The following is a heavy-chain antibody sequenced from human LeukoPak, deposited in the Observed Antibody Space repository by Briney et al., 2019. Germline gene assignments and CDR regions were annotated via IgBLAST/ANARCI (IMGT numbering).Heavy chain of an antibody. CDR3: ARAYRGYSSGWYSGGPAY. CDR1: GFTFSSYA. CDR2: ISYDGSNK. D-gene: IGHD6-19*01. Sequence: GRSLRLSCAASGFTFSSYAMHWVRQAPGKGLEWVAVISYDGSNKYYEDSVKGRFTISRDNSKNTLYLQMNSLRAEDTAVYYCARAYRGYSSGWYSGGPAYWGQGTLVTVSS. J-gene: IGHJ4*02. V-gene: IGHV3-30-3*01.